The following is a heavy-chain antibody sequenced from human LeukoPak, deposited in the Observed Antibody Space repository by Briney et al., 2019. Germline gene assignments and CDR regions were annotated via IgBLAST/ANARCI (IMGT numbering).Heavy chain of an antibody. D-gene: IGHD3-9*01. V-gene: IGHV1-8*01. J-gene: IGHJ6*02. CDR2: MNPNSGNT. CDR1: GDTFTTYD. CDR3: ARGHAYYDSLTGYSIYALDA. Sequence: ASVTVSCTASGDTFTTYDINWVRQATGQGLEWLGWMNPNSGNTDYAQKFQGRVTMTRDTSINTAYMEVSSLRSEDSAVYYCARGHAYYDSLTGYSIYALDAWGQGTTVTVSS.